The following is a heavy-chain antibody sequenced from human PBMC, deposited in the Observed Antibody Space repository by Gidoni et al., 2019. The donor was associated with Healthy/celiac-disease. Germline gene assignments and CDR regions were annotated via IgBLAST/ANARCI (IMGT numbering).Heavy chain of an antibody. D-gene: IGHD5-18*01. CDR3: AKGGGYGQKSFDY. CDR1: GFTFSSYG. CDR2: IRYDGSNK. V-gene: IGHV3-30*02. Sequence: QVQLVESGGGVVQPGGSLRLSCAASGFTFSSYGMHWVRQAPGKGLEWVAFIRYDGSNKYYADSVKGRFTISRDNSKNTLYLQMNSLRAEDTAVYYCAKGGGYGQKSFDYWGQGTLVTVSS. J-gene: IGHJ4*02.